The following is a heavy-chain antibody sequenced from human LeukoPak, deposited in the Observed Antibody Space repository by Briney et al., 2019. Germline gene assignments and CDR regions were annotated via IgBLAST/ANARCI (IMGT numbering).Heavy chain of an antibody. CDR2: ISSRSTTI. CDR1: GFTFSSYS. CDR3: ARADGSGIYPDY. J-gene: IGHJ4*02. V-gene: IGHV3-48*02. Sequence: PGGSLRLSCAASGFTFSSYSMIWVRQAPGRGLEGVAHISSRSTTIYYADSVKGRFTISRDNAKNSLSLQMTSLRDVDTAVYYCARADGSGIYPDYWGRGTLVTVSS. D-gene: IGHD3-10*01.